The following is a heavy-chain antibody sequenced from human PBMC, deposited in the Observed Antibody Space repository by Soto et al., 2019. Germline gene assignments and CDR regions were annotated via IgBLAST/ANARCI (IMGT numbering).Heavy chain of an antibody. CDR3: ARGSNYDFWSGYGNWFDP. CDR1: GYSISSSNW. D-gene: IGHD3-3*01. Sequence: SETLSLTCAVSGYSISSSNWWGWIRQPPGKGLEWIGYIYYSGSTYYTPSLKSRVTISVDTSKNQFSLKLSSVTAADTAVYYCARGSNYDFWSGYGNWFDPWGQGTLVTVSS. J-gene: IGHJ5*02. V-gene: IGHV4-28*03. CDR2: IYYSGST.